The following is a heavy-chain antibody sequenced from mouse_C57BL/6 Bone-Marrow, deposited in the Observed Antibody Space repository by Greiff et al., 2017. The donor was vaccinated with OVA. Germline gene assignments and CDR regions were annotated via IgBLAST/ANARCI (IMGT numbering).Heavy chain of an antibody. V-gene: IGHV1-82*01. J-gene: IGHJ2*01. CDR1: GYAFSSSW. Sequence: VQLQQSGPELVKPGASVKISCKASGYAFSSSWMNWVKQRPGKGLEWIGRIYPGDGDTNYNGKFKGKATLTADKSSSTAYMQLSSLTSEDSAVYFCARWGPMDYWGQGTTLTVSS. CDR2: IYPGDGDT. CDR3: ARWGPMDY. D-gene: IGHD6-5*01.